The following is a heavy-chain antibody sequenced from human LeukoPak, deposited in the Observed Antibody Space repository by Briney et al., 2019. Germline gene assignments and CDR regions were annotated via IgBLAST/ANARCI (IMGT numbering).Heavy chain of an antibody. J-gene: IGHJ6*03. Sequence: PGGSLRLSCAASGFTFSSYSMNWVRQAPGKGLEWVSSISSSSSYIYYADSVKGRFTISRDNAKNSLYLQMNSLRAEDTAVYYRARYAGAVTKYYYYYMDVWGKGTTVTVSS. CDR3: ARYAGAVTKYYYYYMDV. CDR2: ISSSSSYI. CDR1: GFTFSSYS. V-gene: IGHV3-21*01. D-gene: IGHD4-17*01.